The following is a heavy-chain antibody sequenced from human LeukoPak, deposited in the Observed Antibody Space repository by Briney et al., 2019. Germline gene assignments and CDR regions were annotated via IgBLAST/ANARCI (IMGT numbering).Heavy chain of an antibody. J-gene: IGHJ3*02. CDR2: IIPIFGTA. CDR3: ARGAIHYYGSGSPHDAFDI. D-gene: IGHD3-10*01. V-gene: IGHV1-69*13. Sequence: GASVKVSCKASGGTFSSYAISWVRQAPGQGLEWMGGIIPIFGTANYAQKFQGRVTITADESTSTAYMELSSPRSEDTAVYYCARGAIHYYGSGSPHDAFDIWGQGTMVTVSS. CDR1: GGTFSSYA.